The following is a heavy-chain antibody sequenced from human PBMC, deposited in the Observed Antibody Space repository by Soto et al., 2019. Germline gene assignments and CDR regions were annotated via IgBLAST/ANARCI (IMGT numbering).Heavy chain of an antibody. Sequence: SETLSLTCAVSGYSISSGYYWGWIRQPPGKGLEWIGSIYHSGSTYYNPSLKSRVTISVDTSKNQFSLKLSSVTAADTAVYYCARDKYYYDSSGYYYGGDIDYWGPG. CDR2: IYHSGST. J-gene: IGHJ4*02. CDR1: GYSISSGYY. D-gene: IGHD3-22*01. CDR3: ARDKYYYDSSGYYYGGDIDY. V-gene: IGHV4-38-2*02.